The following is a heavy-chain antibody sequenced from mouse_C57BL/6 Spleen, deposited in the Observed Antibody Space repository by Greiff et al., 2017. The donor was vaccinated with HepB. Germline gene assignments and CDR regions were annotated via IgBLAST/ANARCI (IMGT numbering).Heavy chain of an antibody. D-gene: IGHD1-1*01. V-gene: IGHV1-50*01. Sequence: QVQLQQPGAELVKPGASVKLSCKASGYTFTSYWMQWVKQRPGQGLEWIGEIDPSDSYTNYNQKFKGKATLTVDTSSSTAYMQLSSLTSEDSAVYYCARNGYGSSSFDYWGQGTTLTVSS. CDR3: ARNGYGSSSFDY. CDR1: GYTFTSYW. CDR2: IDPSDSYT. J-gene: IGHJ2*01.